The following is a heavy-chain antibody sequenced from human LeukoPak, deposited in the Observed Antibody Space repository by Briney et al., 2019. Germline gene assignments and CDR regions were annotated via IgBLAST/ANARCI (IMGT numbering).Heavy chain of an antibody. CDR2: ISSSSSYI. D-gene: IGHD5-12*01. CDR3: ARAPDIVATILKDPWFDP. V-gene: IGHV3-21*01. CDR1: GFTFSSYS. J-gene: IGHJ5*02. Sequence: PGGSLRLSCAASGFTFSSYSMNWVRQAPGKGLEWGSSISSSSSYIYYAGSVKGRFTISRDNAKNSLYLQMNSLRAEDTAVYYCARAPDIVATILKDPWFDPWGQGTLVTVSS.